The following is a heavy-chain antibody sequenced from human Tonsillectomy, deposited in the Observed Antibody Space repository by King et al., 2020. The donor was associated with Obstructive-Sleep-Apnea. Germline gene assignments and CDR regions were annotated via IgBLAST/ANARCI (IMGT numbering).Heavy chain of an antibody. J-gene: IGHJ3*02. CDR3: VKGYDILTGGRAFDI. CDR2: IVASGAGK. V-gene: IGHV3-23*04. CDR1: GFSFSSYS. D-gene: IGHD3-9*01. Sequence: VQLVESGGGLVQPGGSLRLSCAASGFSFSSYSMSWVRQAPGKGLEWVSAIVASGAGKYYVDSVKGRLTISRDNSKNTLYLKMNSLRAEDTAVYYCVKGYDILTGGRAFDIWGQGTMVTVSS.